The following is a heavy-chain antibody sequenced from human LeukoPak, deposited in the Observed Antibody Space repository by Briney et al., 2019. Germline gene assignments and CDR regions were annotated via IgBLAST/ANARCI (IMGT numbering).Heavy chain of an antibody. CDR3: ATGKDIVVVVAALHYYGMDV. Sequence: ASVKDSCKASGYTFTGYYMRWVPQAPGQGLEWMGWINPNSGGTNYAQKFQGRVTMTRDTSISTAYMELSRLRSDDTAVYYCATGKDIVVVVAALHYYGMDVWGQGTTVTVSS. V-gene: IGHV1-2*02. J-gene: IGHJ6*02. CDR1: GYTFTGYY. D-gene: IGHD2-15*01. CDR2: INPNSGGT.